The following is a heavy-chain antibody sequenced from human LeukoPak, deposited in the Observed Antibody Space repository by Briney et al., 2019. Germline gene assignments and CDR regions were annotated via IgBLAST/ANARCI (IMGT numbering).Heavy chain of an antibody. V-gene: IGHV1-2*02. CDR1: GATFGSHS. CDR3: ARGVVAVAGTTVPSDY. J-gene: IGHJ4*02. Sequence: ASVKVSCKASGATFGSHSISWVRQAPGQGLEWMGWINPNSGGTNYAQKFQGRVTMTRDTSISTAHMELSRLRSDDTAVYYCARGVVAVAGTTVPSDYWGQGTLVTVSS. CDR2: INPNSGGT. D-gene: IGHD6-19*01.